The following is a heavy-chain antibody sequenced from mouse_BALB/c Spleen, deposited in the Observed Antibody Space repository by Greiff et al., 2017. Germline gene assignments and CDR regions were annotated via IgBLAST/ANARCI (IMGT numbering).Heavy chain of an antibody. D-gene: IGHD2-2*01. CDR1: GYTFTSYV. CDR2: INPYNDGT. Sequence: LVESGPELVKPGASVKMSCKASGYTFTSYVMHWVKQKPGQGLEWIGYINPYNDGTKYNEKFKGKATLTSDKSSSTAYMELSSLTSEDSAVYYCARYGYYGYFDVWGAGTTVTVSS. J-gene: IGHJ1*01. V-gene: IGHV1-14*01. CDR3: ARYGYYGYFDV.